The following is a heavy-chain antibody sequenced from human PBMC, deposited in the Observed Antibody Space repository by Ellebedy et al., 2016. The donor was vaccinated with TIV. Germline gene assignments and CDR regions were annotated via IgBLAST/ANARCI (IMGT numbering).Heavy chain of an antibody. CDR2: ISYDGSYK. CDR1: GFTFSSYG. J-gene: IGHJ6*02. CDR3: AKETHWSAYPYRYYYYGLDV. V-gene: IGHV3-30*18. D-gene: IGHD3-3*01. Sequence: GESLKISCAASGFTFSSYGMHWVRQAPGKGLEWVAVISYDGSYKYYADSVKGRFTISRDNSKNTLYLQMNSLRAEDTAVDYCAKETHWSAYPYRYYYYGLDVWGQGTTVTVSS.